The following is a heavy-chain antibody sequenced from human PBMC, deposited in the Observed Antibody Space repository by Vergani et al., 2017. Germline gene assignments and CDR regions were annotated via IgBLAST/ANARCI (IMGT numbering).Heavy chain of an antibody. J-gene: IGHJ3*02. Sequence: QVQLVQSGAEVKKPGASVKVSCQASGYTFTSYGISWVRQAPGHGLEWVGWISAYNGHTNYAQKLQGRVTSTTDTYTSTAYMEMMSLSSDDTAVYYFATRGTVTAMVTVGKSAGGYHDAFDIWGQGTMVTVSS. D-gene: IGHD5-18*01. V-gene: IGHV1-18*04. CDR1: GYTFTSYG. CDR2: ISAYNGHT. CDR3: ATRGTVTAMVTVGKSAGGYHDAFDI.